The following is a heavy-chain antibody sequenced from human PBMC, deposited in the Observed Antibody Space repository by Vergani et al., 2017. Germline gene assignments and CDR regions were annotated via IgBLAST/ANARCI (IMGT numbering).Heavy chain of an antibody. CDR1: GGSISSSSYY. Sequence: QLQLQESGPGLVKPSETLSLTCTVSGGSISSSSYYWGWIRQPPGKWLEWIGSIYYSGSTYYNPSLKSRVTISVDTSKNQFSLKLSSVTAAETAVYYCARTIFGVVTEPYYFDYWGQGTLVTVSS. CDR3: ARTIFGVVTEPYYFDY. CDR2: IYYSGST. V-gene: IGHV4-39*01. J-gene: IGHJ4*02. D-gene: IGHD3-3*01.